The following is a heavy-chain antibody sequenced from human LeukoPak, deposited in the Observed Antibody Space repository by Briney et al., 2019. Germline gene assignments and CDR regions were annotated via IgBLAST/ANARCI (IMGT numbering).Heavy chain of an antibody. Sequence: ASVKVSCKASGYTFTSYAMHWVRQAPGQRLEWMGWINAGNGNTKYSQKFQGRVTITRDTSASTAYMELSSLRSEDTAVYYCARSDYGGNSGDYWGQGTLVTVSS. V-gene: IGHV1-3*01. D-gene: IGHD4-23*01. CDR1: GYTFTSYA. CDR3: ARSDYGGNSGDY. J-gene: IGHJ4*02. CDR2: INAGNGNT.